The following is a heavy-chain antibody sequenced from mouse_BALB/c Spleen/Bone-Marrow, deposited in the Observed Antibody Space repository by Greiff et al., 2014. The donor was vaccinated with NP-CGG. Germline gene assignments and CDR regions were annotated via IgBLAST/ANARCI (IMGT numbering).Heavy chain of an antibody. CDR2: IDPANGNT. J-gene: IGHJ2*01. Sequence: VQLQQSGAELVKPGASVKLSCTASGFNIKDTYMHWVKQRPEQGLEWTGRIDPANGNTKYDPKFQGKATITADTSSNTAYLQLSSLTSEDTAVYYCATYYYGYYFDYWGQGTTLTVSS. CDR3: ATYYYGYYFDY. CDR1: GFNIKDTY. D-gene: IGHD1-2*01. V-gene: IGHV14-3*02.